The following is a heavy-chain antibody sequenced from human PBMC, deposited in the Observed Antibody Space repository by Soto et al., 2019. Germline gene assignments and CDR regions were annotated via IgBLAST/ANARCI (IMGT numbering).Heavy chain of an antibody. D-gene: IGHD6-25*01. V-gene: IGHV1-69*05. Sequence: SVKVSCKASGGTFSSYAISWVRQAPGQGLEWMGGIIPIFGTANYAQKFQGRVTMTRNTSISTAYMELSSLRSEDTAVYYCARELYSSVRFDPWGQGTLVTVS. CDR2: IIPIFGTA. J-gene: IGHJ5*02. CDR1: GGTFSSYA. CDR3: ARELYSSVRFDP.